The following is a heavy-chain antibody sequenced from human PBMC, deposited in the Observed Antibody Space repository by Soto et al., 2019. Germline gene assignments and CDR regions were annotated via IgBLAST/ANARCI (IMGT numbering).Heavy chain of an antibody. D-gene: IGHD2-21*01. CDR2: ISAYNGKR. J-gene: IGHJ3*02. CDR1: GYDFTSYG. Sequence: QGQLLQSGDEVKKPGASVRVSCRASGYDFTSYGISWVRQAPGQGLEWVSWISAYNGKRDTAQKFQGRVTMTLDTSTDTAHMELVALTSADTAVYYCARGRIVASIHDAFEIWGQGTMVAVSS. V-gene: IGHV1-18*01. CDR3: ARGRIVASIHDAFEI.